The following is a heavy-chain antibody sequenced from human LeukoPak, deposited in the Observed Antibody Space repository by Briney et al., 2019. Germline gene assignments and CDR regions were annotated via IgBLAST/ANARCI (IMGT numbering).Heavy chain of an antibody. D-gene: IGHD4-17*01. J-gene: IGHJ4*02. CDR1: GGSISSSSYY. V-gene: IGHV4-39*07. CDR3: ARDVGYGDYVFFDY. Sequence: SETLSLTCTVSGGSISSSSYYWGWIRQPPGKGLEWIGSIYYSGSTYYNPSLKSRVTISVDTSKNQFSLKLSSVTAADTAVYYCARDVGYGDYVFFDYWGQGTLVTVSS. CDR2: IYYSGST.